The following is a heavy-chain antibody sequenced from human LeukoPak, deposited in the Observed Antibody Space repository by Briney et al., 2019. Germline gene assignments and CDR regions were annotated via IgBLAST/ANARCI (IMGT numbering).Heavy chain of an antibody. CDR1: GFTFSSYG. CDR3: ARGGNLEYSSSWYGDADNWFDP. D-gene: IGHD6-13*01. J-gene: IGHJ5*02. V-gene: IGHV3-33*01. CDR2: IWYDGSNK. Sequence: GGSLRLSCAASGFTFSSYGMHWVRQAPGKGLEWVAVIWYDGSNKYYADSVKGRFTISRDNAKNSLYLQMNSLRAEDTAVYYCARGGNLEYSSSWYGDADNWFDPWGQGTLVTVSS.